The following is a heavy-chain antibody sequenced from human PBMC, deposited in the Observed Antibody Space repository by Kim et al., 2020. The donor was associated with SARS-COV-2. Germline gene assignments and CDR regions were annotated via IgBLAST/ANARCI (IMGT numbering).Heavy chain of an antibody. CDR3: ARERVLDSSPSFDY. D-gene: IGHD6-13*01. J-gene: IGHJ4*02. V-gene: IGHV1-69*01. Sequence: AQKFQGRVTITADEATSTAYMELSSLRSEDTAVYYCARERVLDSSPSFDYWGQGTLVTVSS.